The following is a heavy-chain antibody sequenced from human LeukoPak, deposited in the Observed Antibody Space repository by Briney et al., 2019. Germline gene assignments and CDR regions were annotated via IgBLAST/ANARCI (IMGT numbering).Heavy chain of an antibody. CDR3: AREPLERLRLGTHLGYYYYGMDV. CDR2: ISYDGSNK. CDR1: GFTFSSYA. Sequence: GGSLRLSCAASGFTFSSYAMHWVRQAPGKGLEWVAVISYDGSNKYYADSVKGRFTISRDNSKNTLYLQMNSLRAEDTAVYYCAREPLERLRLGTHLGYYYYGMDVWGQGTTVTVSS. J-gene: IGHJ6*02. V-gene: IGHV3-30*04. D-gene: IGHD5-12*01.